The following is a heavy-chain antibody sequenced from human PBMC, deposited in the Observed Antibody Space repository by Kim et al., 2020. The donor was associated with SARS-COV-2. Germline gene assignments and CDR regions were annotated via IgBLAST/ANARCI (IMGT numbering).Heavy chain of an antibody. J-gene: IGHJ6*02. Sequence: SVKVSCKASGGTFSSYAISWVRQAPGQGLEWMGGIIPIFGTANYAQKFQGRVTITADESTSTAYMELSSLRSEDTAVYYCARWGGGPGPSITIFGVAHYYYYGMDVWGQGTTVTVSS. CDR1: GGTFSSYA. CDR3: ARWGGGPGPSITIFGVAHYYYYGMDV. CDR2: IIPIFGTA. V-gene: IGHV1-69*13. D-gene: IGHD3-3*01.